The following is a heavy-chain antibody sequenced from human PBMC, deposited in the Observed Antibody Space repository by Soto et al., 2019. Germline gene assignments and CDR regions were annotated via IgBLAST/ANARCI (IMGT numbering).Heavy chain of an antibody. Sequence: QVQLVQSGAEVKKPGASEKVSCKASGYTFTSHDINWVRQATGQGLEWMGWMNPNSGNTGYAQKFQGRVTMTRSTSISTPYMELSALTSEDTAVYYCSTSRYNFKGFDPWGQGTLVTVSS. V-gene: IGHV1-8*01. CDR2: MNPNSGNT. D-gene: IGHD1-20*01. J-gene: IGHJ5*02. CDR1: GYTFTSHD. CDR3: STSRYNFKGFDP.